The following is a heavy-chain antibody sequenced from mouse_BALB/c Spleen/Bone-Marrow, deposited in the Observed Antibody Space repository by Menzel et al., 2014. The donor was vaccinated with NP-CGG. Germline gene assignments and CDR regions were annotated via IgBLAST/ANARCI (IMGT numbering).Heavy chain of an antibody. CDR1: GYSFTGYF. J-gene: IGHJ2*01. D-gene: IGHD1-1*01. V-gene: IGHV1-20*02. Sequence: VQLQQSVPELVKPGASVKISCKASGYSFTGYFMNWVMQSHGKSLERIGLINPYNGDTFYNQKFKGKATLTVDKSSSTAHMELRSLASEDSAVYYCARSGYYGSSYFDYWGQGTTLTVSS. CDR2: INPYNGDT. CDR3: ARSGYYGSSYFDY.